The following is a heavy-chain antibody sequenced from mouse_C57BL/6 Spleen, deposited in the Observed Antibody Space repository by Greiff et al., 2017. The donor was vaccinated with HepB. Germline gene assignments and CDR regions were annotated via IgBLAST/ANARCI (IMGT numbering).Heavy chain of an antibody. V-gene: IGHV1-69*01. D-gene: IGHD1-1*01. J-gene: IGHJ1*03. CDR3: ARRDYYGSKEGYFDV. CDR1: GYTFTSYW. CDR2: IDPSDSHT. Sequence: QVQLQQPGAELVMPGASVKLSCKASGYTFTSYWMHWVKQRPGQGLEWIGEIDPSDSHTNYNQKFKGKSTLTVDKSSSTAYMQLSSLTSEDSAVYYCARRDYYGSKEGYFDVWGTGTTVTVSS.